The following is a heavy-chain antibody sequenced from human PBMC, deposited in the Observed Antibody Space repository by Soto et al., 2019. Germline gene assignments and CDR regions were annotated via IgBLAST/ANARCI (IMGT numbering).Heavy chain of an antibody. CDR3: ARGVGSGRDYGLDV. D-gene: IGHD3-10*01. Sequence: QVQLQQWGAGLLKPSETLSLTCAVSGESFSDYFWSWIRQPPGKGLEGIGEIDQTGRTNYNPSLKSRVIMSVDTSKNQFSLTLSSVTAADTAMYYCARGVGSGRDYGLDVWGQGTTVTVS. J-gene: IGHJ6*02. CDR1: GESFSDYF. V-gene: IGHV4-34*01. CDR2: IDQTGRT.